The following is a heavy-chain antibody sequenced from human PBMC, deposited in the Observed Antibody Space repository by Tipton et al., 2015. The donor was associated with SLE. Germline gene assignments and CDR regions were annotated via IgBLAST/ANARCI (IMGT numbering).Heavy chain of an antibody. D-gene: IGHD3-16*01. CDR3: ARDLPRYYDYGNWFDP. Sequence: TLSLTCKVSGYSISSGYYWGWIRQSPGKGLEWIGSIHERGSTFYNPSFQSRVTISIDTSKNQFSLKLSSVTAADTALYFCARDLPRYYDYGNWFDPWGQGTLVIVSS. J-gene: IGHJ5*02. V-gene: IGHV4-38-2*02. CDR1: GYSISSGYY. CDR2: IHERGST.